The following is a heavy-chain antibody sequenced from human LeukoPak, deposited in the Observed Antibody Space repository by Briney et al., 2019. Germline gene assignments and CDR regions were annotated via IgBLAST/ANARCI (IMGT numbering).Heavy chain of an antibody. CDR2: IIPILGIV. CDR1: GGTFSSYA. Sequence: GASVKVSCKASGGTFSSYAISWVRQAPGQGLEWMGRIIPILGIVNYAQKFQGRVTITADKSTSTAYMELSSLRSEDTAVYYCARDREVEMAAPYSGGDAFDIWGQGTMVTVSS. V-gene: IGHV1-69*04. CDR3: ARDREVEMAAPYSGGDAFDI. J-gene: IGHJ3*02. D-gene: IGHD5-24*01.